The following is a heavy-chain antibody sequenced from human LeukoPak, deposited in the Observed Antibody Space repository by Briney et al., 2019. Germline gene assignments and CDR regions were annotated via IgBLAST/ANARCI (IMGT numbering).Heavy chain of an antibody. V-gene: IGHV3-7*05. CDR1: GFTFSSHW. J-gene: IGHJ3*02. CDR2: IKQDGSQK. D-gene: IGHD4-17*01. Sequence: PGGSLRLSCAASGFTFSSHWVAWLRQAPEKGLEWVATIKQDGSQKEYVDSVKGRFTISRDNAKNSLYLQMNSLRAEDTAVYYCARDPTVTNFHDAFNIWGQGTMVTVSS. CDR3: ARDPTVTNFHDAFNI.